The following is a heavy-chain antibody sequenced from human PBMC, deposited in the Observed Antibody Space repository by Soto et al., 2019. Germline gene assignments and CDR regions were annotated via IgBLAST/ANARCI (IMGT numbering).Heavy chain of an antibody. J-gene: IGHJ6*02. V-gene: IGHV4-39*01. Sequence: SETLSLTCTVSGGSISSSSYYWGWIRQPPGKGLEWIGSIYYSGSTYYNPSLKSRVTISVDTSKNQFSLKLSSVTAADTAVYYCARWSSSWYYGMDVWGQGTTVTVSS. CDR3: ARWSSSWYYGMDV. D-gene: IGHD6-13*01. CDR2: IYYSGST. CDR1: GGSISSSSYY.